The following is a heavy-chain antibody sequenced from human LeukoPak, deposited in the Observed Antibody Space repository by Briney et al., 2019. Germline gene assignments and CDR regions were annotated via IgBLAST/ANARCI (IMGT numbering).Heavy chain of an antibody. V-gene: IGHV4-59*12. Sequence: PSETLSLTCIVSGGFISSYYWSWIRQPPGKGLEWIGYIYYSGSTNYNPSLKSRVTISVDTSKNQFSLKLKSVTAADTAMYFCTRVNPLGYCTNGVCPGGGLPFDYWSQGTLVTVSS. CDR2: IYYSGST. D-gene: IGHD2-8*01. CDR1: GGFISSYY. CDR3: TRVNPLGYCTNGVCPGGGLPFDY. J-gene: IGHJ4*02.